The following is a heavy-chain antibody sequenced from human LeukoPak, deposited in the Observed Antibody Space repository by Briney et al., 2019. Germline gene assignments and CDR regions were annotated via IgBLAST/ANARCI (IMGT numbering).Heavy chain of an antibody. CDR2: IYPGDSDT. Sequence: GESLKISCKGSGYSFTSYWIGWVRQMPGKGLEWMGIIYPGDSDTRYSPSFQAQVTISADKSISTAYLQWSSLKASDTAMYYCARRRDSSGYPDAFDIWGQGTMVTVSS. J-gene: IGHJ3*02. CDR1: GYSFTSYW. CDR3: ARRRDSSGYPDAFDI. D-gene: IGHD3-22*01. V-gene: IGHV5-51*01.